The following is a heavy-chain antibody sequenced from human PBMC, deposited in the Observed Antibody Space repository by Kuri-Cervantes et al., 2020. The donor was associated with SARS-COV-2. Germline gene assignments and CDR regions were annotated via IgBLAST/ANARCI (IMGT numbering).Heavy chain of an antibody. Sequence: ASVPVTCQASGYTFPSYDINWVRQATGQGREWMGWMNPNSGNTGYAQKFQGRVTITRNTSISTAYMELSRLRSEDTAVYYCARAGYYCSSTSCPSLPDYWGQGTLVTVSS. D-gene: IGHD2-2*01. J-gene: IGHJ4*02. V-gene: IGHV1-8*03. CDR3: ARAGYYCSSTSCPSLPDY. CDR2: MNPNSGNT. CDR1: GYTFPSYD.